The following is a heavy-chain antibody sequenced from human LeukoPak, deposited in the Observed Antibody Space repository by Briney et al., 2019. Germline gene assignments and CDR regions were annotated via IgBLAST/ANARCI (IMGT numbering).Heavy chain of an antibody. CDR2: IYYSGST. J-gene: IGHJ4*02. CDR1: GGSISSSGYY. CDR3: ARAQPYYYDSSGYIDY. D-gene: IGHD3-22*01. Sequence: SQTLSVTCTVSGGSISSSGYYCSWIRQHPGKGLEWLGYIYYSGSTYYNPSLKSRVTISVDTSKNQFSLKLSSVTAADTAVYYCARAQPYYYDSSGYIDYWGQGTLVTVSS. V-gene: IGHV4-31*03.